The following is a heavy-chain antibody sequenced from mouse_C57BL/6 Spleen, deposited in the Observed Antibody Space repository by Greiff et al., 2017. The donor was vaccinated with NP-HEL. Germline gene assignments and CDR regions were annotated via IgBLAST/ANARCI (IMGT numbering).Heavy chain of an antibody. CDR1: GYAFSSYW. CDR2: IYPGDGDT. V-gene: IGHV1-80*01. D-gene: IGHD1-1*01. CDR3: ARGGIYYYGSSPHWYFDV. Sequence: QVQLQQSGAELVKPGASVKISCKASGYAFSSYWMNWVKQRPGKGLEWIGQIYPGDGDTNYNGKFKGKATLTADKSSSTAYMQLSSLTSEDSAVYFCARGGIYYYGSSPHWYFDVWGTGTTVTVSS. J-gene: IGHJ1*03.